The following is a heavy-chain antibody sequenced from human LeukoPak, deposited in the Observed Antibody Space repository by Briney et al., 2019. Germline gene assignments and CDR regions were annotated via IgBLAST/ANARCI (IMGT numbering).Heavy chain of an antibody. V-gene: IGHV3-7*01. CDR3: ARISDFYGYPSGFDY. J-gene: IGHJ4*02. Sequence: GGSLRLSCAASGFTFSSYWMSWVRQAPGKGLEWVANIKQDGSEKYYVDSVKGRFTISRDNAKNSLYLQMNSLRAEDTAVYYCARISDFYGYPSGFDYWGQGTLVTVSS. D-gene: IGHD5-18*01. CDR1: GFTFSSYW. CDR2: IKQDGSEK.